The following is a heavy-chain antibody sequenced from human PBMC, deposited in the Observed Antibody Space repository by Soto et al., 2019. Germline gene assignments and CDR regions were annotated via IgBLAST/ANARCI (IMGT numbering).Heavy chain of an antibody. V-gene: IGHV3-30*18. CDR3: AKESSGWGYYYYYYGMDV. CDR2: ISYDGSNK. D-gene: IGHD6-19*01. CDR1: GFTFSIYG. Sequence: SLRLSCAASGFTFSIYGMHWVRQAPGKGLEWVAVISYDGSNKYYADSVKGRFTISRDNSKNTLYLQMNSLRAEDTAVYYCAKESSGWGYYYYYYGMDVWGQGTTVTVSS. J-gene: IGHJ6*02.